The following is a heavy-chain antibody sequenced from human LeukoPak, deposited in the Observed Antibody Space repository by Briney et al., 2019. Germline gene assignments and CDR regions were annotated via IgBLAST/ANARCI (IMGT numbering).Heavy chain of an antibody. CDR1: GFTFSSYC. J-gene: IGHJ5*02. CDR3: ARDYGTVTTKICNWFDP. Sequence: GGSLRLSCAASGFTFSSYCMHCVRQAPGKGLGWVAVIRNDGSNKYYADSVKGRFTISRDNSKNTLYLKMNSMRAEDKAVYYCARDYGTVTTKICNWFDPWGQGTLVTVSS. CDR2: IRNDGSNK. D-gene: IGHD4-17*01. V-gene: IGHV3-33*01.